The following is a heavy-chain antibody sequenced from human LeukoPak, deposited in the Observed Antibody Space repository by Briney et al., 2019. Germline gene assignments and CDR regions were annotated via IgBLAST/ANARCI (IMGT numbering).Heavy chain of an antibody. CDR1: GFTFSSYS. D-gene: IGHD4-17*01. V-gene: IGHV3-21*01. CDR2: ISSSSSYI. Sequence: PGGSLRLSCATSGFTFSSYSMNWVRQAPGKGLEWVSSISSSSSYIYYADSVKGRFTISRDNAKNSLYLQMNSLRAEDTAVYYCARDGDRRAPAFDYWGQGTLVTVSS. J-gene: IGHJ4*02. CDR3: ARDGDRRAPAFDY.